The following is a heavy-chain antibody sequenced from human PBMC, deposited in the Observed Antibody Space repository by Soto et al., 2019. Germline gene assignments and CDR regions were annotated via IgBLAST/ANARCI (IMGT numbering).Heavy chain of an antibody. D-gene: IGHD2-8*02. Sequence: PGGSLRLSCAASGFTCSSYDMSWVRQAPGKGLEWVSTILVGGSTHYPDSVKGRFTISRDHSKNTVFLQMNSLTAGDTAVYYCAKATATGGGAFDICGQGTMVTVAS. V-gene: IGHV3-23*01. CDR2: ILVGGST. J-gene: IGHJ3*02. CDR1: GFTCSSYD. CDR3: AKATATGGGAFDI.